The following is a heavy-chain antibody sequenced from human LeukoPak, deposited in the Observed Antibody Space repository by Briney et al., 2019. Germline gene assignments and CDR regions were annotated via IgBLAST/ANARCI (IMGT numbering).Heavy chain of an antibody. J-gene: IGHJ5*02. V-gene: IGHV4-39*01. Sequence: SETLSLTCTVSGGSISSSSDYWGWIRQPPGKGLEWIGSIYYSGSTNYNPSLKGRVTISVDTSKNQFSLKLYSVTAADTAVYYCARSSGWFDPWGQGTLVTVSS. CDR3: ARSSGWFDP. CDR1: GGSISSSSDY. CDR2: IYYSGST.